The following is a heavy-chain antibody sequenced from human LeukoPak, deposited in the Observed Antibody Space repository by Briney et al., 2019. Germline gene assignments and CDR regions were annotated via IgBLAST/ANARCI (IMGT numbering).Heavy chain of an antibody. D-gene: IGHD3-22*01. Sequence: GASVKVSCKVSGYTLTELSMHWVRQAPGKGLEWMGGFDPEDGETIYAQKFQGRVTMTTDTSTSTAYMELRSLRSDDTAVYYCARVNYYDSSGYYYAHLDYWGQGTLVTVSS. J-gene: IGHJ4*02. CDR2: FDPEDGET. CDR3: ARVNYYDSSGYYYAHLDY. CDR1: GYTLTELS. V-gene: IGHV1-24*01.